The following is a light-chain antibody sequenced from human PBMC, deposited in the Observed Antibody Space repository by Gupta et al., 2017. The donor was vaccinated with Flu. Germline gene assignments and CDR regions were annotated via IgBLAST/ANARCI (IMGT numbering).Light chain of an antibody. Sequence: DIVMTQTPLSLSVTPGQPASISCRSSESLLHGNGKTYLFWFLQKTGQPPQLLIYEVSNRFSGVPDRFSGSGSGTDFTLKISRVDAEDAGVYYCMQSKELQWTFGQGTKVEIK. CDR1: ESLLHGNGKTY. CDR2: EVS. CDR3: MQSKELQWT. J-gene: IGKJ1*01. V-gene: IGKV2D-29*01.